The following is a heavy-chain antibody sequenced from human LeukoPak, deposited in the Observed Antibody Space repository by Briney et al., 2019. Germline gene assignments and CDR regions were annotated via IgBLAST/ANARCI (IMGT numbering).Heavy chain of an antibody. CDR1: GYSFTDYH. Sequence: ASVKVSCKASGYSFTDYHINWVRQAPGQGLEWMGWINPSRGDTRYAQKFQDRVTMTRDTAITTAFLDLSSLTSDDTAVYYCARGDYSNGYPYQIDSWGQGTLVTVSS. J-gene: IGHJ5*01. D-gene: IGHD3-3*01. CDR3: ARGDYSNGYPYQIDS. CDR2: INPSRGDT. V-gene: IGHV1-2*02.